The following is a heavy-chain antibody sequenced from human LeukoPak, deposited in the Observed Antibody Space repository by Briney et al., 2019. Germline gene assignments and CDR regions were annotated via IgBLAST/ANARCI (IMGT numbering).Heavy chain of an antibody. D-gene: IGHD3-22*01. CDR1: GFTFSSYA. Sequence: GGSLRLSCAASGFTFSSYAMSWVRQAPGKGLEWVSGISNSGDSTYYADSVKGRFTISRDNSKNTLYLQMHGLRVEDTAVYYCAKVYDTSGYSLTPCDYWGQGTLVTVSS. J-gene: IGHJ4*02. CDR3: AKVYDTSGYSLTPCDY. CDR2: ISNSGDST. V-gene: IGHV3-23*01.